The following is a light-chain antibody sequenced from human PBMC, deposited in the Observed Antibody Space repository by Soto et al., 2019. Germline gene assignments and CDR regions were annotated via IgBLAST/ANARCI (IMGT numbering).Light chain of an antibody. V-gene: IGKV3-11*01. CDR3: QQRGSWPLT. J-gene: IGKJ4*01. Sequence: EIVLTQSPATLSLSPGERATLSCRASQSCRNYLSWYQPKPCQAPRLLIYDASNRPTDIPARFSGSGSGTAFTLTISSLEPEEFAVSYCQQRGSWPLTFGGGTKVEF. CDR1: QSCRNY. CDR2: DAS.